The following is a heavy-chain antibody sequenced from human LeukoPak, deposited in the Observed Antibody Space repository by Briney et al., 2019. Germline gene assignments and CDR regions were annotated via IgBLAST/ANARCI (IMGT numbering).Heavy chain of an antibody. Sequence: SETLSLTCAVYGGSFSGYYWSWIRQPPGKGLEWIGEINHSGSTNYNPSLKSRVTISVDTSKNQFSLKLSSVTAADTAVYYCARGVVIAARLLNPWGQGTLVTASS. CDR2: INHSGST. D-gene: IGHD6-6*01. V-gene: IGHV4-34*01. CDR3: ARGVVIAARLLNP. J-gene: IGHJ5*02. CDR1: GGSFSGYY.